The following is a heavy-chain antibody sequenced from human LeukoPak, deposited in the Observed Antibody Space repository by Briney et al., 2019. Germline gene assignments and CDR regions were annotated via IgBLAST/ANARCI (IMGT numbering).Heavy chain of an antibody. V-gene: IGHV3-20*04. CDR1: GFTFVDYG. D-gene: IGHD3-22*01. CDR2: INWNGGST. Sequence: GGSLRLSCSAAGFTFVDYGMSWVRQAPGKGLEWVSGINWNGGSTGYADSVKGRFTISRDNAKNSLYLQMNSLRAEDTALYYCARGGIPMMVAAEYYGMDVWGQGTTVTVSS. CDR3: ARGGIPMMVAAEYYGMDV. J-gene: IGHJ6*02.